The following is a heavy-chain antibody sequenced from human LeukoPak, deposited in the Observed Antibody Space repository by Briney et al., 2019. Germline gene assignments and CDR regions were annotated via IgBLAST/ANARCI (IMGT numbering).Heavy chain of an antibody. CDR2: IKQDGSEQ. Sequence: PGGSLRLSCAASGFTFSHYYMSWVRQAPGKGLEWVANIKQDGSEQFYLDSVKGRFSISRDNAKNALYLQMDSLRVEDTAVYYCARDLKAAGSYYPYAMDVWGQGTTVTVSS. D-gene: IGHD6-13*01. J-gene: IGHJ6*02. CDR3: ARDLKAAGSYYPYAMDV. V-gene: IGHV3-7*01. CDR1: GFTFSHYY.